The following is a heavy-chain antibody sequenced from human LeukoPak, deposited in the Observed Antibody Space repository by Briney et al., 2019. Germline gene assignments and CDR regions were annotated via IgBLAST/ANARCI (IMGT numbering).Heavy chain of an antibody. CDR1: GYTFTSYD. CDR3: ARFEGYQLLGFDP. D-gene: IGHD2-2*01. CDR2: MNPNSGNT. J-gene: IGHJ5*02. V-gene: IGHV1-8*03. Sequence: ASVKVSCKASGYTFTSYDINWVRQATGQGPEWMGWMNPNSGNTGYAQKSQGRVTITRNTSISTAYMELSSLRSEDTAVYYCARFEGYQLLGFDPWGQGTLVTVSS.